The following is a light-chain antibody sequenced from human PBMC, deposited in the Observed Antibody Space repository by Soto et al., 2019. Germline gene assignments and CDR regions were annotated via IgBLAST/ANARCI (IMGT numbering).Light chain of an antibody. V-gene: IGLV4-69*01. CDR2: LNSDGSH. J-gene: IGLJ2*01. CDR3: QTWGTGIVV. CDR1: SGHSSYA. Sequence: QSVLTQSPSASASLGASVNLTCTLSSGHSSYAIAWHQQQPERSPRYLMKLNSDGSHSKGDGIPDHFSGSSSGAERYLTISSLQSEDEADYYCQTWGTGIVVFGGGTKLTVL.